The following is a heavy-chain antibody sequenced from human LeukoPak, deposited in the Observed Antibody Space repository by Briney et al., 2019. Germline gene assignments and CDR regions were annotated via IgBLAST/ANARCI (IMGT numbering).Heavy chain of an antibody. CDR2: ISSTDTTM. CDR3: ARGGVFGATYSWFDP. D-gene: IGHD3-3*01. V-gene: IGHV3-11*01. Sequence: PGGSLRPSCAASGFIFSDYYMTWIRQAPGKGLEWLSYISSTDTTMYQADSVKGRFTVSRDDAKNSLYLQMDSLRAEDTAVYYCARGGVFGATYSWFDPWGQGTLVTVSS. J-gene: IGHJ5*02. CDR1: GFIFSDYY.